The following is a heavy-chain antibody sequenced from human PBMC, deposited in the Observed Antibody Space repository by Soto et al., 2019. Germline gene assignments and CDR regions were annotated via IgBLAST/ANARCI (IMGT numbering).Heavy chain of an antibody. V-gene: IGHV1-3*01. CDR3: ARDLFTNPDFDY. Sequence: ASVKVSCKASGYTFTSYAMHWVRQAPGQRLEWMGWINAGNGNTKYSQKFQGRVTITRDTSASTAYMELSSLRSEDTAVYYCARDLFTNPDFDYWGKGTLVTVSS. J-gene: IGHJ4*02. D-gene: IGHD2-8*01. CDR1: GYTFTSYA. CDR2: INAGNGNT.